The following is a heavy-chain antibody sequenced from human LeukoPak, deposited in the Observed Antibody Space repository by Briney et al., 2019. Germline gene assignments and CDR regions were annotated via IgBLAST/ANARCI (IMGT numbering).Heavy chain of an antibody. D-gene: IGHD6-19*01. CDR2: ISAYNGNT. CDR1: GYTFPSYG. J-gene: IGHJ6*03. Sequence: ASVKVSCKASGYTFPSYGISWVRQAPGQGLEWMGWISAYNGNTNYAQKLQGRVTMTADTSTSTAYMELRSLRSDDTAVYYCARDHPYSSGWPLTNYYYYYYMDVWGKGTTVTVSS. CDR3: ARDHPYSSGWPLTNYYYYYYMDV. V-gene: IGHV1-18*01.